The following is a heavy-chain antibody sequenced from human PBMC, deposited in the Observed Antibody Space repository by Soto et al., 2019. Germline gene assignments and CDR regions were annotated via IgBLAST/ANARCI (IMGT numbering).Heavy chain of an antibody. Sequence: QITLKESGPMVVKPTQTFTVTCTFSGFSLSTSEVAVGWIRQPPGKALEWLALIYWDDGKRYSPSLKSRLIITKDTSKDQVVLTVNNMDPADTATSFCIKRAGHRNYYFDYWGQGILVTVSS. D-gene: IGHD3-16*02. CDR1: GFSLSTSEVA. CDR3: IKRAGHRNYYFDY. V-gene: IGHV2-5*02. CDR2: IYWDDGK. J-gene: IGHJ4*02.